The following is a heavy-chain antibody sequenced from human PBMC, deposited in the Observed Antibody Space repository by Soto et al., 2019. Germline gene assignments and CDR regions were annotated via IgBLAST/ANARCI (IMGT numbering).Heavy chain of an antibody. CDR3: ARVSNYYDSSGPYRVWFDP. CDR1: GFTFSTHI. J-gene: IGHJ5*02. D-gene: IGHD3-22*01. Sequence: PGGSLRLSCAASGFTFSTHIMNWVRQAPGKGLEWVSDISGSSGTIYYADSVKGRFTISRDNAKSSLYLQMNSLRAEDTAVYYCARVSNYYDSSGPYRVWFDPWGQGTLVTVSS. CDR2: ISGSSGTI. V-gene: IGHV3-48*01.